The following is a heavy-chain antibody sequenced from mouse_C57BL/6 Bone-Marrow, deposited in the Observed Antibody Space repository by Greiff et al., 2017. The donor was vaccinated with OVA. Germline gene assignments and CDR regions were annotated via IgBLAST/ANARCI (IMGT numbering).Heavy chain of an antibody. CDR2: IDPENGDT. D-gene: IGHD6-5*01. CDR3: APYSCMDY. Sequence: EVQLQQSGAELVRPGASVKLSCTASGFNIKDDYMHWVKQRPEQGLEWIGWIDPENGDTEYASKFQGKATITADTSSNTAYLQLSSLTSEDTAVYYCAPYSCMDYWGQGTSVTVSS. CDR1: GFNIKDDY. V-gene: IGHV14-4*01. J-gene: IGHJ4*01.